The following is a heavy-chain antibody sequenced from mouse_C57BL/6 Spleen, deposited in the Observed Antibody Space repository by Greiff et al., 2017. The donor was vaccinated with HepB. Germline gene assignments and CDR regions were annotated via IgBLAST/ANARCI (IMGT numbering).Heavy chain of an antibody. Sequence: QVQLQQSGAELVKPGASVKLSCKASGYTFTEYTIHWVKQRSGQGLEWIGWFYPGSGSIKYNEKFKDKATLTADKSSSTVYMELSRLTSEDSAVYFCARHEEVPMGYDEGVGMDYWGQGTSVTVSS. J-gene: IGHJ4*01. D-gene: IGHD2-14*01. V-gene: IGHV1-62-2*01. CDR3: ARHEEVPMGYDEGVGMDY. CDR2: FYPGSGSI. CDR1: GYTFTEYT.